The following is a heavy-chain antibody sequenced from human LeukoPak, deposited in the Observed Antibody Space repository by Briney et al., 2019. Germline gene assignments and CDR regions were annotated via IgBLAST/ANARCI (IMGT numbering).Heavy chain of an antibody. J-gene: IGHJ3*02. CDR2: IYYSGST. D-gene: IGHD3-22*01. CDR3: ARGGGHYYDSSGYYFDAFDI. V-gene: IGHV4-39*01. Sequence: SETLSLTCTVSSGSISSSSYYWGWIRQPPGKGLEWIGSIYYSGSTYYNPSLKSRVTISVDTSKNQFSLKLSSVTAADTAVYYCARGGGHYYDSSGYYFDAFDIWGQGTMVTVSS. CDR1: SGSISSSSYY.